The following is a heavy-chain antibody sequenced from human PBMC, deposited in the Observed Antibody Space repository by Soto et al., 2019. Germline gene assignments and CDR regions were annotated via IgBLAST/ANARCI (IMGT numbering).Heavy chain of an antibody. CDR3: AREGAVAGSQDF. CDR1: GFIFSDYG. J-gene: IGHJ4*02. D-gene: IGHD6-19*01. CDR2: IWYDGGKT. Sequence: GGSLRLSCAASGFIFSDYGIHWVRQAPGKGLEWVALIWYDGGKTYYADSVKGRFTVSRDNINSTLYLEVNSLRVEDSAVYYCAREGAVAGSQDFWGQGTLVTVSS. V-gene: IGHV3-33*01.